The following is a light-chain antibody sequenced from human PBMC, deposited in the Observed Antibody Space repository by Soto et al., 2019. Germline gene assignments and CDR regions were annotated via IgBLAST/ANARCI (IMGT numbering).Light chain of an antibody. CDR2: EVS. V-gene: IGLV2-14*01. CDR3: SSYTSSSTPSYG. J-gene: IGLJ1*01. CDR1: SSDVGGYNY. Sequence: QSALTQPASVSGSPGQSITISCTGTSSDVGGYNYVSWYQQHPGKAPKLMIYEVSNRPSGVSNRFSGSKSGNTASLTISGLQAEDEADYSCSSYTSSSTPSYGFGTWTKLTFL.